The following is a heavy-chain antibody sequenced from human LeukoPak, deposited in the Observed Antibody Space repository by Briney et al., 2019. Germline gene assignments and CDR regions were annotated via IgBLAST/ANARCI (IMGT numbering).Heavy chain of an antibody. CDR3: ARDQFRDYFRGADY. D-gene: IGHD3-16*01. CDR1: GFTFSSHA. Sequence: GGSLRLSCAASGFTFSSHAMSWVRRAPGRGLEWVSAIRGDGATMFYADSVKGRITVSRDNSKNTLYLQMNSLRVDDTAVYYCARDQFRDYFRGADYWGQGTLVTVSS. V-gene: IGHV3-23*01. CDR2: IRGDGATM. J-gene: IGHJ4*02.